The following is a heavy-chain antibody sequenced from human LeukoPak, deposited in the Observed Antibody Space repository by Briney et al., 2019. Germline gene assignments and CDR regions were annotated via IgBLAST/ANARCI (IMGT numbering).Heavy chain of an antibody. V-gene: IGHV4-59*02. CDR3: ARDFSSGWYYFDY. CDR1: GGSVSGYY. Sequence: SETLSLTCTVSGGSVSGYYWSRIRQPPGKGLEWIGYIHHSGTTNYNPSLKSRVTMAVDTSKNQFYLKLSSVTAADTAVYYCARDFSSGWYYFDYWGQGVLVTVSS. CDR2: IHHSGTT. J-gene: IGHJ4*02. D-gene: IGHD6-19*01.